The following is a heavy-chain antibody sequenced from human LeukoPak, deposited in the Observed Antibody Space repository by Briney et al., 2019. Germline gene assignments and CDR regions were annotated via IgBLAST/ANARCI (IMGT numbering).Heavy chain of an antibody. D-gene: IGHD3-10*01. CDR3: ARDSLWFGESPLEY. Sequence: GGSLRLSCEASGFTFSSYAMHWVRQAPGKGLEWVAVISYDGSNKYNADFVKGRFTISRDNSKNTLYLQMNSLRAEDTAVYYCARDSLWFGESPLEYWGQGTLVTVSS. CDR1: GFTFSSYA. J-gene: IGHJ4*02. CDR2: ISYDGSNK. V-gene: IGHV3-30-3*01.